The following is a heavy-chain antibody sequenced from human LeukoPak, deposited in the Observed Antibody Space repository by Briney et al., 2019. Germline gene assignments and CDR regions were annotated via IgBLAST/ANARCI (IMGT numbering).Heavy chain of an antibody. J-gene: IGHJ5*02. CDR3: ARCQGVELLWFGELAA. Sequence: SVKVSCKASGGTFSSYAISWVRQAPGQGLEWMGGIIPIFGTANYAQKFQGRVTITTDESTSTAYMELSSLRSEDTAVYYCARCQGVELLWFGELAAWGQGTLVTVSS. V-gene: IGHV1-69*05. CDR2: IIPIFGTA. CDR1: GGTFSSYA. D-gene: IGHD3-10*01.